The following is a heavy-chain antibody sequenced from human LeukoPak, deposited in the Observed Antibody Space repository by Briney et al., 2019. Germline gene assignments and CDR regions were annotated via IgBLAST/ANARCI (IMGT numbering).Heavy chain of an antibody. CDR2: INASGGST. D-gene: IGHD3-3*01. J-gene: IGHJ4*02. V-gene: IGHV1-46*01. CDR1: GYTFTSYY. Sequence: ASVKVSCKASGYTFTSYYMHWVRQAPGQGLEWMGIINASGGSTSYAQKFQGRVTMTRDTTTSTVYMELSSLRSEDTAVYYCATEPLRFLELSFDYWGQGTLVTVSS. CDR3: ATEPLRFLELSFDY.